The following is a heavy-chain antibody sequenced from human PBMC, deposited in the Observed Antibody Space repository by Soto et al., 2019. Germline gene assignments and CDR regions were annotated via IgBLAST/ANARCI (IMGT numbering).Heavy chain of an antibody. CDR2: ISYDGNLK. CDR3: ARFWGPITAAVDDY. J-gene: IGHJ4*02. CDR1: GFTFSNFG. D-gene: IGHD6-13*01. V-gene: IGHV3-30*03. Sequence: QVQVVESGGGVVQPGGSLRLSCAASGFTFSNFGMQWGRQAPGKGLEWVASISYDGNLKYSADSVKGRFTISRDNSKNTLYLQMNSLRSEDTAVYYCARFWGPITAAVDDYWGPGTLVSVSS.